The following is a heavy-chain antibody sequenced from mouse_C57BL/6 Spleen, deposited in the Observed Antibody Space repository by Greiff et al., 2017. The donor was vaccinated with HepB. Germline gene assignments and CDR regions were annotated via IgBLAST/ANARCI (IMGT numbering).Heavy chain of an antibody. D-gene: IGHD1-1*01. CDR1: GYKFTDYY. Sequence: EVQLQQSGPELVKPGASVKISCKASGYKFTDYYMNWVKQSHGKSLEWIGDINPNNGGTSYNQKFKGKATLTVDKSSSTAYMELRSLTSEDSAVYYCARSGSSYAMDYWGQGTSVTVSS. CDR3: ARSGSSYAMDY. CDR2: INPNNGGT. V-gene: IGHV1-26*01. J-gene: IGHJ4*01.